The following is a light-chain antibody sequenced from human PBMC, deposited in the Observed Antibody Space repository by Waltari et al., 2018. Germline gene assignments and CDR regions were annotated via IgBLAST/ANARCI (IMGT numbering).Light chain of an antibody. CDR3: QVWDDVTDSGV. CDR1: NIGSKS. J-gene: IGLJ3*02. Sequence: YVLTQPPSVSVDPGKTARLTCGGDNIGSKSVNWYQQKQGQAPVLVMFYDSDRPSEIPERFSGSNSGNTATLTISWVEAGDEADYHCQVWDDVTDSGVFGGGTKLTVL. CDR2: YDS. V-gene: IGLV3-21*04.